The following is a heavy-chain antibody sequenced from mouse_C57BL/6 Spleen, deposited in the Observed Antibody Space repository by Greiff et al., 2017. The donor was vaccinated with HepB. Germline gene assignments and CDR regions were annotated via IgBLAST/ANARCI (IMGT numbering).Heavy chain of an antibody. CDR1: GYTFTSYD. CDR3: ARSDYDGYPYWYFDV. CDR2: IYPRDGST. J-gene: IGHJ1*03. V-gene: IGHV1-85*01. Sequence: QVQLQQSGPELVKPGASVKLSCKASGYTFTSYDINWVKQRPGQGLEWIGWIYPRDGSTKYNEKFKGKDTLTVDTSSSTAYMELHSLTSEDSAVYFCARSDYDGYPYWYFDVWGTGTTVTVSS. D-gene: IGHD2-3*01.